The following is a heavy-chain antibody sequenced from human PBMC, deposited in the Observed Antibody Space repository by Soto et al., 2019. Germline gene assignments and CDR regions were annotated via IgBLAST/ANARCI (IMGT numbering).Heavy chain of an antibody. J-gene: IGHJ6*02. CDR2: ISSSSSYI. V-gene: IGHV3-21*01. D-gene: IGHD3-9*01. CDR3: ARDRPGYYNYYYYGMDV. CDR1: GFTFSSYS. Sequence: LSLSCAASGFTFSSYSMNWVRQAPGKGLEWVSSISSSSSYIYYADSVKGRFTISRDNAKNSLYLQMNSLRAEDTAVYYCARDRPGYYNYYYYGMDVWGQGTTVTVSS.